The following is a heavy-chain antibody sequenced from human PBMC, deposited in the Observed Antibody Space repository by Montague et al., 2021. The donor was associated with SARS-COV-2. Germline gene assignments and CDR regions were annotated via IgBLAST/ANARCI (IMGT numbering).Heavy chain of an antibody. D-gene: IGHD6-19*01. J-gene: IGHJ3*02. CDR1: GFSLSTSGVG. CDR3: AHRQGRVVARGAFDI. CDR2: XFLYDEK. Sequence: PALVKPTQTLTLTCTFSGFSLSTSGVGVGWIRHPPGKALQWLALXFLYDEKRYSPSLKRSLTITKDTSENQAILTMTNMGPVDTATYHCAHRQGRVVARGAFDIWGQGTMVTVS. V-gene: IGHV2-5*01.